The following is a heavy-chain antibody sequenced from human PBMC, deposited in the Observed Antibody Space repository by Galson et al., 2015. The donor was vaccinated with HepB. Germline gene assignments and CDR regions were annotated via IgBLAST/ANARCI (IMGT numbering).Heavy chain of an antibody. Sequence: SLRLSCAASGFTFSNYAMHWVRQAPGKGLQWVANIQQDGTEKYYVDSVKGRFTISRDNAKNSLYLQMNSLRAEDTAVYYCARDGVGATAYDYWGQGTLVTVSS. CDR1: GFTFSNYA. CDR3: ARDGVGATAYDY. CDR2: IQQDGTEK. V-gene: IGHV3-7*01. J-gene: IGHJ4*02. D-gene: IGHD1-26*01.